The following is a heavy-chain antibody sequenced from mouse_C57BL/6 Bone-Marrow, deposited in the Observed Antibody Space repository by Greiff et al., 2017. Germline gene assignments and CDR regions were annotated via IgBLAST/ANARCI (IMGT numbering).Heavy chain of an antibody. Sequence: VQLQESGAELARPGASVKMSCKASGYTFTSYTMHWVKQRPGQGLEWIGYINPSSGYTKYNQKFKDKATLTADKSSSTAYMQLSSLTSEDSAVYYCARYHYGSSYGYWGQGTTLTGSS. J-gene: IGHJ2*01. CDR2: INPSSGYT. V-gene: IGHV1-4*01. CDR3: ARYHYGSSYGY. CDR1: GYTFTSYT. D-gene: IGHD1-1*01.